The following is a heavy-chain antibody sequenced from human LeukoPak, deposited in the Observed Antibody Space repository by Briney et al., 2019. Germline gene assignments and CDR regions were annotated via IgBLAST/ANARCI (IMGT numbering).Heavy chain of an antibody. CDR1: GFTFSSYW. CDR3: ARDYVDDYGDYGYLGYFDY. CDR2: INSDGSST. Sequence: GGSLRLSCAASGFTFSSYWMHWVRQAPGKGLVWVSRINSDGSSTSYADSVKGRFTISRDNAKNTLYLQMNSLRAEDTAVYYCARDYVDDYGDYGYLGYFDYWGQGTLVTVSS. V-gene: IGHV3-74*01. D-gene: IGHD4-17*01. J-gene: IGHJ4*02.